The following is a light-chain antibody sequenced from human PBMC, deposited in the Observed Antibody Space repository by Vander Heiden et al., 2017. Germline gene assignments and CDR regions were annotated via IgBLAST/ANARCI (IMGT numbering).Light chain of an antibody. Sequence: SYVLTQPPSVSVAPGKTARITCGGNNIGSKGVHWYQQKPGQAPVLVIYYDSDRPSGIPERFSGSNSGNTATLTINRVEAGDEADYYCQVWDSSSDHAVFGGGTQLTVL. CDR1: NIGSKG. V-gene: IGLV3-21*04. J-gene: IGLJ7*01. CDR2: YDS. CDR3: QVWDSSSDHAV.